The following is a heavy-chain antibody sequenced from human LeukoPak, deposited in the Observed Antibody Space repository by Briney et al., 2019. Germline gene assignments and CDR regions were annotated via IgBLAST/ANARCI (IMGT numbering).Heavy chain of an antibody. CDR1: GGSFSGYY. CDR3: ARGRSRVVIRGYGMDV. Sequence: SETLSLTCAVYGGSFSGYYWSWIRQPPGKGLEWIGEINHSGSTNYNPSLKSRVTISVDTSKNQSSLKLSSVTAAVTAVYYCARGRSRVVIRGYGMDVWGQGTTVTVSS. CDR2: INHSGST. D-gene: IGHD3-3*01. J-gene: IGHJ6*02. V-gene: IGHV4-34*01.